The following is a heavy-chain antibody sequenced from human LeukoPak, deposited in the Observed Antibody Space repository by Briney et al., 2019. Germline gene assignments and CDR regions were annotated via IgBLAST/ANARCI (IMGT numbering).Heavy chain of an antibody. CDR3: ARIAYSGSYPVIDY. J-gene: IGHJ4*02. D-gene: IGHD1-26*01. V-gene: IGHV3-48*03. Sequence: GGSLRLSCAASGFTFSVHEMNWVRQAPGKGLEWVSHISISGGTIYYTDSVKGRFTISRDNAKNSLYLQMNSLRAEDTAVYYCARIAYSGSYPVIDYWGQGTLVTVSS. CDR2: ISISGGTI. CDR1: GFTFSVHE.